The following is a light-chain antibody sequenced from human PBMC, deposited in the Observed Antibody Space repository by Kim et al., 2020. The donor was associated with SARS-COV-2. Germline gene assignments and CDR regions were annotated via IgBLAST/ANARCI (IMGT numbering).Light chain of an antibody. V-gene: IGKV1-27*01. J-gene: IGKJ1*01. CDR3: QKYNSAPWT. CDR1: QGISYY. CDR2: GAS. Sequence: DIQMTQSPSSLSASVGDRVTITCRASQGISYYLAWYQHRPGKAPRVLIYGASALHSGVPSRFSGSGSGTDFTLTIDSLQPEDVGTYYCQKYNSAPWTFGQGTKVDIK.